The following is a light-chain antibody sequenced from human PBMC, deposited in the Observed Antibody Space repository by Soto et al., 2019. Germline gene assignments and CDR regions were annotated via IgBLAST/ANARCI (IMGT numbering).Light chain of an antibody. V-gene: IGKV1-39*01. CDR2: AAS. Sequence: DIQMTQSPSSLSASVGDRVTITCRASQSISSYLNWYQQKPGKAPKLLIYAASILQSGVPSRFSGSGSGTDFTRTISSLQPEDFATYYCPQSYSTPFTFGPGTKVDIK. J-gene: IGKJ3*01. CDR1: QSISSY. CDR3: PQSYSTPFT.